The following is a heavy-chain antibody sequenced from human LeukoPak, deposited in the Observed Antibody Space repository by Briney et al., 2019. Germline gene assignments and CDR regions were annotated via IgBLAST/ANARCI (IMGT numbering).Heavy chain of an antibody. Sequence: GGSLRLSCAASGFTLNNAWMTWVRQAPGKGLEWVGRLKSKADGGTEDYAAPVRGRFTISRDDSINTLYLQINSLKNEDTAVYLCTGAKWIKGLDYWGQGTLVTVSS. CDR2: LKSKADGGTE. D-gene: IGHD5-12*01. CDR1: GFTLNNAW. J-gene: IGHJ4*02. CDR3: TGAKWIKGLDY. V-gene: IGHV3-15*01.